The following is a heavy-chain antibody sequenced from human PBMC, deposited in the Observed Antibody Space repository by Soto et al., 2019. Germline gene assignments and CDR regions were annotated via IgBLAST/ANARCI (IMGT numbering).Heavy chain of an antibody. Sequence: PSETLSLTCAVSGDSIISIYHWAWIRQPPGRSLEWIASIFHTGTTYYTPSLKSRVTISVDTSKNQFSLKLSSVTAADTAVYYCARVRVRVTMVRGVAPYYYGMDVWGQGTTVTVSS. CDR2: IFHTGTT. J-gene: IGHJ6*02. CDR1: GDSIISIYH. CDR3: ARVRVRVTMVRGVAPYYYGMDV. V-gene: IGHV4-38-2*01. D-gene: IGHD3-10*01.